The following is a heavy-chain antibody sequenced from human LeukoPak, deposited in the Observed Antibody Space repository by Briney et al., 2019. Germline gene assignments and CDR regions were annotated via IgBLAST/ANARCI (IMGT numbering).Heavy chain of an antibody. CDR1: GGSFSGYY. J-gene: IGHJ6*02. CDR2: INHSGST. Sequence: SETLSLTCAVYGGSFSGYYWSWIRQPPGKGLEWIGEINHSGSTNYNPSPKSRVTISVDTSKNQFSLKLSSVTAADTAVYYCARGPISRIAAGGPWDYYGMDVWGQGTTVTVSS. D-gene: IGHD6-13*01. CDR3: ARGPISRIAAGGPWDYYGMDV. V-gene: IGHV4-34*01.